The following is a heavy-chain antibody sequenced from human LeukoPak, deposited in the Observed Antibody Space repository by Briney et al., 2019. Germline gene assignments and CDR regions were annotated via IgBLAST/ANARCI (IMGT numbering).Heavy chain of an antibody. V-gene: IGHV4-30-2*01. CDR2: IYHSGST. Sequence: SQTLSLTCAVSGGSISSGGYSWSWIRQPPGKGPEWIGYIYHSGSTYYNPSLKSRVTISVDRSKNQFSLKLSSVTAADTAVYYCARASGCSGGSCYRGMDVWGQGTTVTVSS. J-gene: IGHJ6*02. CDR3: ARASGCSGGSCYRGMDV. D-gene: IGHD2-15*01. CDR1: GGSISSGGYS.